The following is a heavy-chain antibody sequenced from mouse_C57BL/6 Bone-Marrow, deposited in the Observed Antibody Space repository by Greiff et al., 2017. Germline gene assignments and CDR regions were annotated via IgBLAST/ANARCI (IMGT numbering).Heavy chain of an antibody. J-gene: IGHJ2*01. D-gene: IGHD3-3*01. CDR1: GYTFTSYW. V-gene: IGHV1-64*01. CDR2: IHPNSGST. CDR3: ASRVLQAYYYDN. Sequence: QVQLQQPGAELVKPGASVKLSCKASGYTFTSYWMHWVKQRPGQGLEWIGMIHPNSGSTNYNEKFKSKATLTVDKSSSTAYMQLSSLTSEDSAVYCCASRVLQAYYYDNWGQGTTLTVSS.